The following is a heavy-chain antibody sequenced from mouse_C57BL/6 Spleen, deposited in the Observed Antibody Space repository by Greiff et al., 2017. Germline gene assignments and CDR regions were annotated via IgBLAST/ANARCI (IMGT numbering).Heavy chain of an antibody. D-gene: IGHD2-4*01. Sequence: VQLQQPGTELVKPGASVKLSCKASGYTFTSYSMHWVKQRPGQGLEWIGNINPSNGGTNYNEKFKSKATLTVDKSSSTAYMQLSSLTSEDSAVYYCAKGIYYDYEGDYAMDYWGQGTSVTVSS. V-gene: IGHV1-53*01. CDR1: GYTFTSYS. CDR2: INPSNGGT. J-gene: IGHJ4*01. CDR3: AKGIYYDYEGDYAMDY.